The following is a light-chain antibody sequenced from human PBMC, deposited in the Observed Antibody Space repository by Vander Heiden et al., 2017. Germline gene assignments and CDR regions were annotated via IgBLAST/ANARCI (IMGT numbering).Light chain of an antibody. CDR1: SSDVGSYNL. J-gene: IGLJ1*01. Sequence: QSALTQPASVSGSPGQSITISCTGTSSDVGSYNLVSWYQQHPGKAPKLMIYEVTQRPSGVSNRFSGSKSGNTASLTISGLQAEDEADYHCCSYAGTSTYVFGTGTKVAVL. V-gene: IGLV2-23*02. CDR2: EVT. CDR3: CSYAGTSTYV.